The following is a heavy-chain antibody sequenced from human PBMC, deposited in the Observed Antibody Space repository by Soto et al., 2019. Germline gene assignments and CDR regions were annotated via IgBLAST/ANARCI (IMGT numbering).Heavy chain of an antibody. Sequence: GGSLRLSCAASGFTVSDYYMSRIRQAPGKGLEWISYISSSSYTNYADSVKGRFTISRDNAKNSLYLQMNSLRAEDTAVYYCARDPYSGSSYSDYWGQGTLVTVSS. CDR3: ARDPYSGSSYSDY. D-gene: IGHD1-26*01. CDR2: ISSSSYT. V-gene: IGHV3-11*05. CDR1: GFTVSDYY. J-gene: IGHJ4*02.